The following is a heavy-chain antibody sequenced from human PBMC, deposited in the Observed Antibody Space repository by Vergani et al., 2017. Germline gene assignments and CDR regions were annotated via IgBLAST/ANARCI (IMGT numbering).Heavy chain of an antibody. V-gene: IGHV3-21*01. D-gene: IGHD3-16*01. J-gene: IGHJ4*02. CDR1: GFTFSSYS. CDR2: ISSSSSYI. CDR3: AKTFGGAPPPDY. Sequence: EVQLVESGGGLVKPGGSLRLSCAASGFTFSSYSMNWVRQAPGKGLEWVSSISSSSSYIYYADSVKGRFTISRDNAKNSLYLQMNSLRAEDTAVYYCAKTFGGAPPPDYWGQGTLVIVSS.